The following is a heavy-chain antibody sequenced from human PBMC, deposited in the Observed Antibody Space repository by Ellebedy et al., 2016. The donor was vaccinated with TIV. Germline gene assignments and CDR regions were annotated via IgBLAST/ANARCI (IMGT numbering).Heavy chain of an antibody. Sequence: SETLSLXCTVSGGSISGYYWSWIRQPAGKGLEWIGRIYASGGTNYNPSLKSRVTVSLDTSKNQLSLKLSSVTAADTAVYYCARRTPSGSYNYFDYWGQGILVTVSS. CDR2: IYASGGT. D-gene: IGHD1-26*01. V-gene: IGHV4-4*07. CDR3: ARRTPSGSYNYFDY. CDR1: GGSISGYY. J-gene: IGHJ4*02.